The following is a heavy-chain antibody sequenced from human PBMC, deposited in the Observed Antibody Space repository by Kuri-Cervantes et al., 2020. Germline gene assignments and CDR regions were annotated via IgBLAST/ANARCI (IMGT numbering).Heavy chain of an antibody. CDR3: ARPYDILTGVRMDV. CDR1: GFSFRNYA. J-gene: IGHJ6*02. D-gene: IGHD3-9*01. Sequence: GGSLRFSCAGSGFSFRNYAVHWVRQAPGEGLEWLTIISNDESNILYADSVKGRFTISRDNSKNTVFLQMNSLRAEDTAVYYCARPYDILTGVRMDVWGQGTTVTVSS. V-gene: IGHV3-30-3*01. CDR2: ISNDESNI.